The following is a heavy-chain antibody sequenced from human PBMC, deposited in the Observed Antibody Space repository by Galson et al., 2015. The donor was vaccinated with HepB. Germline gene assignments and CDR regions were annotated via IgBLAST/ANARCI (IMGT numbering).Heavy chain of an antibody. CDR2: IWYDGSKK. V-gene: IGHV3-33*01. J-gene: IGHJ3*02. D-gene: IGHD4-17*01. Sequence: SLRLSCAASGIGFSSHGMHWVRQAPGKGLEWVSVIWYDGSKKYYTQSVEGRFTISRDNSKNTLYLQMNSLRAEDTAVYYCARYYGDYAAFEIWGHGTMVTVSS. CDR1: GIGFSSHG. CDR3: ARYYGDYAAFEI.